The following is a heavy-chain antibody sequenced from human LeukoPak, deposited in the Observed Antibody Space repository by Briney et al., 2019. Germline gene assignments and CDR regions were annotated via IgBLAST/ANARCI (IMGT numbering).Heavy chain of an antibody. D-gene: IGHD4-11*01. Sequence: GGSLRLSCAASGFTFSSYAMSWIRQAPGKGLEWVSDISGSGGTTYYADSVKGRFTISRDNSKNTLYLQMNTLRAEDTAVYYCAYLPTTVRTYYYYYMDVWGKGTTVTVSS. CDR1: GFTFSSYA. J-gene: IGHJ6*03. V-gene: IGHV3-23*01. CDR2: ISGSGGTT. CDR3: AYLPTTVRTYYYYYMDV.